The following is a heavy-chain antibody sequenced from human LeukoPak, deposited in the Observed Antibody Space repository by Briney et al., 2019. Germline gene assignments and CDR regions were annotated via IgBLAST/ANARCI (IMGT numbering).Heavy chain of an antibody. CDR1: GFTFTSSA. CDR2: IVVGSGNT. CDR3: AADSHYYYYGMDV. V-gene: IGHV1-58*02. J-gene: IGHJ6*02. Sequence: GASVEVSCKASGFTFTSSAMQWVRQARGQRLEWIGWIVVGSGNTNYAQKFQERVTITRDMSTSTAYMELSSLRSEDTAVYYCAADSHYYYYGMDVWGQGTTVTVSS.